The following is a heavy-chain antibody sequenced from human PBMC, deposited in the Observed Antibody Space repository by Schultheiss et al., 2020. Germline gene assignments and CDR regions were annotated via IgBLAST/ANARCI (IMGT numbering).Heavy chain of an antibody. J-gene: IGHJ4*02. V-gene: IGHV3-48*03. CDR1: GFTFSSYE. CDR3: AKPYGDYLLFDY. CDR2: ISSSGSNT. Sequence: GGSLRLSCAASGFTFSSYEMNWVRQAPGKGLEWVSYISSSGSNTYYAGSVKGRFTISRDNSKNTVFLEMNSLRAEDTAIYYCAKPYGDYLLFDYWGQGTLVTGYS. D-gene: IGHD4-17*01.